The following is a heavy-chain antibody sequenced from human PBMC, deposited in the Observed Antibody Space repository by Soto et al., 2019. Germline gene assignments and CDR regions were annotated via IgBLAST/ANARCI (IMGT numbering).Heavy chain of an antibody. CDR3: ANDIAVAGTEAFDY. D-gene: IGHD6-19*01. CDR1: GFTFSSYA. Sequence: GSLRLSCAASGFTFSSYAMSWVRQAPGKGLEWVSAISGSGGSTYYADSVKGRFTISRDNSKNTLYLQMNSLRAEDTAVYYCANDIAVAGTEAFDYWGQGTLVTVSS. V-gene: IGHV3-23*01. CDR2: ISGSGGST. J-gene: IGHJ4*02.